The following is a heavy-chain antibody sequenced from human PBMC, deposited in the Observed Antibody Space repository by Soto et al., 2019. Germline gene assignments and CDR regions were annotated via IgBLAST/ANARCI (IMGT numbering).Heavy chain of an antibody. Sequence: SGPTLVNPTQTLTLTCTFSGFSLTTSGVGVGWIRQPPGKGLEWIGFISYSGSTYYSASLKSRFTISVDTSKNQFSLNLSFVTAADTAVYYCATMGTPATGLYYFDYWGQGTLVTVSS. V-gene: IGHV4-30-4*08. CDR2: ISYSGST. D-gene: IGHD1-7*01. CDR1: GFSLTTSGVG. CDR3: ATMGTPATGLYYFDY. J-gene: IGHJ4*02.